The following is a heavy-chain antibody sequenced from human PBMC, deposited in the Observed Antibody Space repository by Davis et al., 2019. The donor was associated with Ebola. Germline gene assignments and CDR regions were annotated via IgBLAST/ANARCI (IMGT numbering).Heavy chain of an antibody. CDR3: ARSVQVVGATGPGY. D-gene: IGHD1-26*01. CDR2: ISAYNGNT. Sequence: ASVKVSCKASGYTFTSYGISWVRQAPGQGLEWMGWISAYNGNTNYAQKLQGRVTMTTDTSTSTAYMELRSLTSEDTAVYYCARSVQVVGATGPGYWGQGTLVTVSS. V-gene: IGHV1-18*04. CDR1: GYTFTSYG. J-gene: IGHJ4*02.